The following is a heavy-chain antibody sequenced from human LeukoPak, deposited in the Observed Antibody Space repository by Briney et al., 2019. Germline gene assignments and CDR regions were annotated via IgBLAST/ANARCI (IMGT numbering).Heavy chain of an antibody. J-gene: IGHJ4*02. Sequence: GGSLRLSCAASGFTFSSYAMHWVRQAPGKGLEWVAVISYDGSNKYYADSVKGRFTISRDNSKNTLYLQMNSLRAEDTAVYYCARAPPETYSAVGGYWGQGARVTVSS. CDR1: GFTFSSYA. V-gene: IGHV3-30*04. D-gene: IGHD5-18*01. CDR2: ISYDGSNK. CDR3: ARAPPETYSAVGGY.